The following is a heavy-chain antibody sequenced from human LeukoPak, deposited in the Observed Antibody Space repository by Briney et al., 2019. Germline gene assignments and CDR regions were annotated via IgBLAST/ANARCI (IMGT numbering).Heavy chain of an antibody. D-gene: IGHD3-3*01. CDR2: IDPSDSYV. CDR1: GYSFTSHW. Sequence: GESLKISCKGSGYSFTSHWIGWVRQMPGKGLEWMGRIDPSDSYVNYSPSFQDHVIISGAKSTNTAYLQWSSLKASDTAIYYCARHHIKGFLGGADNWGQGALVTVSS. V-gene: IGHV5-10-1*01. CDR3: ARHHIKGFLGGADN. J-gene: IGHJ4*02.